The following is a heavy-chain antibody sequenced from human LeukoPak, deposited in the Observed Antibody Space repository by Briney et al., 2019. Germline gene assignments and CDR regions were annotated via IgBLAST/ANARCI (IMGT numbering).Heavy chain of an antibody. V-gene: IGHV4-38-2*01. CDR3: ARARGYYYYMDV. CDR1: GYSISSGYY. Sequence: SEPLSLTCVVSGYSISSGYYWAWIRQPPGKGLELIGSIYHGGSTNYNPSLKSRVTISVDTSKNQFSLNLNSVTAADTAVYYCARARGYYYYMDVWGKGTTVTVSS. J-gene: IGHJ6*03. D-gene: IGHD3-10*01. CDR2: IYHGGST.